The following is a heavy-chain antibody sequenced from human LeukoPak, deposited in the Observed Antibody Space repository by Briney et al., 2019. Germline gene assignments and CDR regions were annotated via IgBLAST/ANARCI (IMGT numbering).Heavy chain of an antibody. D-gene: IGHD5-18*01. V-gene: IGHV4-61*02. Sequence: SETLSLTCTVSGGSISSGSYYWSWIRQPAGKGLEWIGRIYTSGSTNYNPSLKSRVTISVDTSKNQFSLKLSSVTAADTAVYYCASPIQSYFNFDYWGQGTLVTVSS. CDR1: GGSISSGSYY. J-gene: IGHJ4*02. CDR3: ASPIQSYFNFDY. CDR2: IYTSGST.